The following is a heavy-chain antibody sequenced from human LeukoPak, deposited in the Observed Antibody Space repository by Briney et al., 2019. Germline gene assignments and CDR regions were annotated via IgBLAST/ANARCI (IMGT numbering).Heavy chain of an antibody. CDR1: GGSFSGYY. J-gene: IGHJ3*02. CDR3: ASSGYAFDI. CDR2: INHSGST. V-gene: IGHV4-34*01. D-gene: IGHD3-22*01. Sequence: SETLSLTCAVYGGSFSGYYWSWIRQPPGKGLEWIGEINHSGSTYYNPSLKSRVTISVDRSKNQFSLKLSSVTAADTAVYYCASSGYAFDIWGQGTMVTVSS.